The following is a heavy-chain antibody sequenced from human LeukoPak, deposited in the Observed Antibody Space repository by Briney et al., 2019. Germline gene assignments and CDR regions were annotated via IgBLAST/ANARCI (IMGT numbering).Heavy chain of an antibody. D-gene: IGHD1-26*01. Sequence: GGSLRLSCAASGFTFSDYYMSWIRQAPGKGLEWVSYISSSGSTIHYADSVKGRFTISRDNAKNSLYLQMNSLRAEDTVVYYCARAWELLPFDYWGQGTLVTVSS. J-gene: IGHJ4*02. V-gene: IGHV3-11*01. CDR2: ISSSGSTI. CDR1: GFTFSDYY. CDR3: ARAWELLPFDY.